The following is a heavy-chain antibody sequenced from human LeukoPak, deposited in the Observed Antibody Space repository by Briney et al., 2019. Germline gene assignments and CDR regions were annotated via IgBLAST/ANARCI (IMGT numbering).Heavy chain of an antibody. Sequence: SETLSLTCTVSGGSISSSSYYWGWIRQPPWKGLEWIGSIYYSGSTYYNPSLKSRVTISVDTSKNQFSLKLSSVTAADTAVYYCARTPDYGGETFFDYWGQGTLVTVSS. CDR2: IYYSGST. V-gene: IGHV4-39*01. D-gene: IGHD4-23*01. CDR1: GGSISSSSYY. CDR3: ARTPDYGGETFFDY. J-gene: IGHJ4*02.